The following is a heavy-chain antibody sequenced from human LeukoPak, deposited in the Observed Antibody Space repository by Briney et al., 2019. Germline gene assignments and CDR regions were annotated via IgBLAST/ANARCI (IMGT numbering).Heavy chain of an antibody. Sequence: SETLSLTCTVSGGSITTYYWSWIRQSPGKGLESIGQIHSSGDTYYNPSLKSRVAVSLDASKNQFSVRMSSGTAADTAIYYCARDILAVGATHYFDYWGQGSLVTVSS. CDR3: ARDILAVGATHYFDY. D-gene: IGHD1-26*01. CDR1: GGSITTYY. J-gene: IGHJ4*02. V-gene: IGHV4-59*01. CDR2: IHSSGDT.